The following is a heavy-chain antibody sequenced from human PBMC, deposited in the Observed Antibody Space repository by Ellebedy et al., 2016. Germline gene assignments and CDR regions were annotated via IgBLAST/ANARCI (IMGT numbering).Heavy chain of an antibody. J-gene: IGHJ4*02. CDR1: GGSFSDYY. D-gene: IGHD5-18*01. Sequence: GSLRLSCAVYGGSFSDYYWSWIRQSPGKGLEWIGEINHSGSTNYNPSLKSRVTISVDTSKNQFSLRLSSVTAADSTVYYCARGPIVVVPAAYSEVDTAMVRQTYYFDYWGQGTLVTVSS. V-gene: IGHV4-34*01. CDR2: INHSGST. CDR3: ARGPIVVVPAAYSEVDTAMVRQTYYFDY.